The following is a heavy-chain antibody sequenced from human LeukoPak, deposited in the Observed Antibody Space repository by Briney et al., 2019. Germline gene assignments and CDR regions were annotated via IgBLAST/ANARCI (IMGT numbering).Heavy chain of an antibody. Sequence: PSETLSLTCTVSGDSLSVYYWGWIRQSAGMGLEWIGRIYTTGSPDYNPSLRSRVTLSLDMSKHQVSLKLTSVTAADTAVYYCARERRDYDTSRGHYGGYEYEIWGQGTLVTVSS. D-gene: IGHD3-3*01. CDR3: ARERRDYDTSRGHYGGYEYEI. CDR1: GDSLSVYY. V-gene: IGHV4-4*07. J-gene: IGHJ4*02. CDR2: IYTTGSP.